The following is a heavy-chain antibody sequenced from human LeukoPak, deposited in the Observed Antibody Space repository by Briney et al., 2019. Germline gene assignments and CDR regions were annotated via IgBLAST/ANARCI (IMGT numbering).Heavy chain of an antibody. V-gene: IGHV4-38-2*02. CDR3: ARGPYYDSSGYFGY. CDR2: MYHSGST. Sequence: PSETLSLTCSVSGYSISSAYYWGWIRQPPGKGLEWIGTMYHSGSTNYNPSLKSRVTISVDTSKNQFSLKLSSVTAADTAVYYCARGPYYDSSGYFGYWGQGTLVTVSS. J-gene: IGHJ4*02. CDR1: GYSISSAYY. D-gene: IGHD3-22*01.